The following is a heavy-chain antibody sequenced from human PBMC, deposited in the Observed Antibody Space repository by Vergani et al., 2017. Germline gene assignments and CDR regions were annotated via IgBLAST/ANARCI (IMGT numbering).Heavy chain of an antibody. V-gene: IGHV2-5*02. D-gene: IGHD2-15*01. CDR1: GFSLSTSGVG. CDR2: IYWDDDK. Sequence: QITLKESGPTLVKPTQTLTLTCTFSGFSLSTSGVGGGWIRQPPGKALEWLALIYWDDDKRYSPSLKSRLTITKDTSNNQVVLTMTKMDPVDTATYYCALTGGNIVVVVAATGGAFDFWGQGTMVTVSS. CDR3: ALTGGNIVVVVAATGGAFDF. J-gene: IGHJ3*01.